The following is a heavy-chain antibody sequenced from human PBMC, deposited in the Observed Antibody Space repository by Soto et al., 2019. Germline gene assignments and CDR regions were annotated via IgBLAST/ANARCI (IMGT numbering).Heavy chain of an antibody. J-gene: IGHJ4*02. CDR1: GGTFSSYA. D-gene: IGHD3-22*01. CDR3: ARGYYYDSSGYSPNFDY. CDR2: IIPIFGTA. V-gene: IGHV1-69*13. Sequence: ASVKVSCKASGGTFSSYAISWVRQAPGQGLEWMGGIIPIFGTANYAQKFQGRVTITADESTSTAYMELSSLRSEDTAVYYCARGYYYDSSGYSPNFDYWGQGTLVTVSS.